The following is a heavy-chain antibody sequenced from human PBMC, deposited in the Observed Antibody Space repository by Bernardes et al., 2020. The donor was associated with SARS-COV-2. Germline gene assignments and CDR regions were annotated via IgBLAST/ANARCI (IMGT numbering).Heavy chain of an antibody. Sequence: GGSLRLSCAASGFTFDDYAMHWVRQAPGKGLEWVSGISWNSGSIGYADSVKGRFTISRDNAKNSLYLQMNSLRAEDTALYYCAKDLQLVEGPWGQGTLVTVSS. CDR3: AKDLQLVEGP. J-gene: IGHJ5*02. CDR1: GFTFDDYA. D-gene: IGHD6-13*01. V-gene: IGHV3-9*01. CDR2: ISWNSGSI.